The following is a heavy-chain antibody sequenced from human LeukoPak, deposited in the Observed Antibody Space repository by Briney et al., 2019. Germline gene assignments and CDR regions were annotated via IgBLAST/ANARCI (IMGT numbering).Heavy chain of an antibody. D-gene: IGHD3-10*01. CDR1: GFTFSTYS. CDR3: ARDHRPVTMVRGVMDY. V-gene: IGHV3-21*01. Sequence: GGSLRLSCAGSGFTFSTYSMNWVRQAPGKGLEWVSSISSGGSYIYYADSVKGRFTISRDNAKNSLYLQMNSLRAEDTAVYYCARDHRPVTMVRGVMDYWGQGTLVTVSS. J-gene: IGHJ4*02. CDR2: ISSGGSYI.